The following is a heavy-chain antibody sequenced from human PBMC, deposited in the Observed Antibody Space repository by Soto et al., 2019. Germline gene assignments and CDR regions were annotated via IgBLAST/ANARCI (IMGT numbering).Heavy chain of an antibody. Sequence: GAFVKVSCQATGYTLTSCYIHWVRQAPGKGLEWTGIITPSGGSTSYAQKFQGRVTMTRDTSTSTVYMELSSLRSEDTAVYYCARGPWNMTTVTTPFVYWGQGTLVTVSS. J-gene: IGHJ4*02. CDR3: ARGPWNMTTVTTPFVY. V-gene: IGHV1-46*01. CDR1: GYTLTSCY. CDR2: ITPSGGST. D-gene: IGHD4-4*01.